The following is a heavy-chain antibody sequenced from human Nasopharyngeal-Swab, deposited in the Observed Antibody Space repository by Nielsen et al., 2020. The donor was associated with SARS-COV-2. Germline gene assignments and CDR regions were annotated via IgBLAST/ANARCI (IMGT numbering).Heavy chain of an antibody. CDR1: GGSISSSSYY. J-gene: IGHJ6*02. V-gene: IGHV4-39*01. CDR3: ARHLGSGYSSGWYAGGNYYYYYGMDV. Sequence: SETLSLTCTVSGGSISSSSYYWGWIRQPPGRGLEWIGSIYYSGSPYYNPSLKSRVTISVDTSKNQFSLKLSSVTAADAAVYYCARHLGSGYSSGWYAGGNYYYYYGMDVWGQGTTVTVSS. D-gene: IGHD6-19*01. CDR2: IYYSGSP.